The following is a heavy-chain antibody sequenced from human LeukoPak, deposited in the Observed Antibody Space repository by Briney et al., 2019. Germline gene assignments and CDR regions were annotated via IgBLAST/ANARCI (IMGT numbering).Heavy chain of an antibody. CDR3: ARGGDSSSWYTDWFDP. CDR1: GGSFSGYY. V-gene: IGHV4-34*01. Sequence: SETLSLTCAVYGGSFSGYYWSWIRQPPGKGLEWIGEINHSGSTNYNPSLKSRVTISVDTSKNQFSLELSSVTAADTAVYYCARGGDSSSWYTDWFDPWGQGTLVTVSS. J-gene: IGHJ5*02. CDR2: INHSGST. D-gene: IGHD6-13*01.